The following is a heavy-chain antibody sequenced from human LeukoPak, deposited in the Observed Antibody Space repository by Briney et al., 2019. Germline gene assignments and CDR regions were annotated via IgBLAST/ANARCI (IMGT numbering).Heavy chain of an antibody. D-gene: IGHD2-15*01. J-gene: IGHJ3*02. CDR1: GFTFSSYG. Sequence: PGGSLRLSCAASGFTFSSYGMHWVRQAPGKGLEWVAVIWYDGSNKYYADSVKGRFTISRDNSKNTLYLQMNSLRAEDTAVYYCARDETAVAAAGEVAFDIWGQGTMVTVSS. CDR3: ARDETAVAAAGEVAFDI. V-gene: IGHV3-33*01. CDR2: IWYDGSNK.